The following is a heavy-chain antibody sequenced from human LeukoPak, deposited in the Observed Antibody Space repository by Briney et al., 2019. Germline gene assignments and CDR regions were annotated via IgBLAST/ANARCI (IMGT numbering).Heavy chain of an antibody. CDR1: GFTFSAYS. CDR2: SSSSSRSI. J-gene: IGHJ3*02. D-gene: IGHD3-22*01. V-gene: IGHV3-21*01. Sequence: GGSLRLSCAASGFTFSAYSMNWVRQAPGRGLEGVSSSSSSSRSIYNADSVKGRFTISRDKAKRSLYLQRNSLRAEDTAVYYCARDRDDDSSGSIDDAFDIWGQGTMVTVSS. CDR3: ARDRDDDSSGSIDDAFDI.